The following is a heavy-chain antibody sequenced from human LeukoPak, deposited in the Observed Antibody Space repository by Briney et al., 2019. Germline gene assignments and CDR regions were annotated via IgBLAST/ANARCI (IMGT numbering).Heavy chain of an antibody. Sequence: AASVKVSCKASGYTFTGYYMHWVRQAPGQGLEWMGWINPNSGGTNYAQKFQGRVTMTRDMSTSTAYMELRSLRSDDTAVYYCARRSYYYYYMDVWGKGTTVTISS. CDR2: INPNSGGT. J-gene: IGHJ6*03. CDR1: GYTFTGYY. CDR3: ARRSYYYYYMDV. V-gene: IGHV1-2*02.